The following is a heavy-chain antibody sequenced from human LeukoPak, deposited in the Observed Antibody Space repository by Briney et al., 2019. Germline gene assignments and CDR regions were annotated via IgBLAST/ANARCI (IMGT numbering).Heavy chain of an antibody. CDR1: GYTFTSYY. Sequence: GASVKVSCKASGYTFTSYYMHWVRQAPGQGLEWKGLINPSGGSTSYAQKFQGRVTMTRDTSTSTVYMELSSLRSEDTAVYYCARTPLGSDYDFWSGYVTDAFDIWGQGTMVTVSS. CDR3: ARTPLGSDYDFWSGYVTDAFDI. D-gene: IGHD3-3*01. V-gene: IGHV1-46*01. CDR2: INPSGGST. J-gene: IGHJ3*02.